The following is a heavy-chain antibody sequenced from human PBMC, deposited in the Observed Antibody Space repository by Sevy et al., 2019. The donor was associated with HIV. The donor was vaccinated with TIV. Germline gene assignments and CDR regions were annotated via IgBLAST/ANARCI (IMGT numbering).Heavy chain of an antibody. CDR3: ARAVDYGDYSYPYYFDY. J-gene: IGHJ4*02. Sequence: ASVKVSYKASGGTFSSYAISWVRQAPGQGLEWMGGLIPIIGTANYAQKFQGRVTITADESTSTAYMELSSLRSEDTAVYYCARAVDYGDYSYPYYFDYWGQGTLVTVSS. V-gene: IGHV1-69*13. D-gene: IGHD4-17*01. CDR2: LIPIIGTA. CDR1: GGTFSSYA.